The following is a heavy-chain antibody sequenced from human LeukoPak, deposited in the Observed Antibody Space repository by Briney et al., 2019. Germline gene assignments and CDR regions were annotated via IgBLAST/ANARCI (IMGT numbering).Heavy chain of an antibody. CDR3: ARGSYGSGDAFDI. V-gene: IGHV3-53*01. D-gene: IGHD3-10*01. CDR2: IYSGGST. Sequence: GGSLRPSCAGSGFTFRSYWMTWVRQAPGKGLEWVSVIYSGGSTYYADSVKGRFTISRDNSKNTLYLQMNSLRAEDTAVYYCARGSYGSGDAFDIWGQGTMVTVSS. CDR1: GFTFRSYW. J-gene: IGHJ3*02.